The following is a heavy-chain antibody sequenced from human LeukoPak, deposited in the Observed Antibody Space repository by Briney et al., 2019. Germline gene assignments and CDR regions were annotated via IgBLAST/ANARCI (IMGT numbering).Heavy chain of an antibody. CDR1: GFTFSSYS. D-gene: IGHD3-22*01. V-gene: IGHV3-48*01. J-gene: IGHJ4*02. CDR2: ISSSSSTI. CDR3: ARDDSSGDYYDNFDY. Sequence: GGSLRLSCAASGFTFSSYSMNWFRQAPGKGLEWVSYISSSSSTIYYADSVKGRFTISRDNAKNSLYLQMNSLRAEDTAVYYCARDDSSGDYYDNFDYWGQGTLVTVSS.